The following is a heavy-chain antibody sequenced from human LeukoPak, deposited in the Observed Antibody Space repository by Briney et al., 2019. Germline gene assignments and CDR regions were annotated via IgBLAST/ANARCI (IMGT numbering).Heavy chain of an antibody. J-gene: IGHJ4*02. D-gene: IGHD3-9*01. V-gene: IGHV3-30*02. CDR1: GFTFSSYG. Sequence: GGSLRLSCAASGFTFSSYGMHWVRQAPGKGLEWVAFIRYDGSNKYYADSVKGRFTISRDNSKNTLYLQMNSLRAEDTAVYYCAKPRSRYFDWLSSLDYWGQGTLVTVSS. CDR3: AKPRSRYFDWLSSLDY. CDR2: IRYDGSNK.